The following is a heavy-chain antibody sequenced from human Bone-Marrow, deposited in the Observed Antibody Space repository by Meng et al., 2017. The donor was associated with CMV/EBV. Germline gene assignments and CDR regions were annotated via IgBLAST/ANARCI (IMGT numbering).Heavy chain of an antibody. CDR3: AREGRGGLPPGFGMDV. CDR1: GFTFSSYA. J-gene: IGHJ6*02. D-gene: IGHD2-15*01. Sequence: GGSLRLSCAASGFTFSSYAMHWVRQAPGKGLEWVAVISYDGSNKYYADSVKGRFTISRDNSKNTLYLQMNSLRAEDTAVYYCAREGRGGLPPGFGMDVWGQGTTVTVSS. V-gene: IGHV3-30*04. CDR2: ISYDGSNK.